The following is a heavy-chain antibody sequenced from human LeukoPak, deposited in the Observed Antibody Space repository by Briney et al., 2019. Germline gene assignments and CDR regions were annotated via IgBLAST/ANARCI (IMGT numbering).Heavy chain of an antibody. D-gene: IGHD2-2*01. CDR2: IWYDGSDK. CDR3: AGDYCSSTSCHDVFDI. CDR1: GFTFSSYG. V-gene: IGHV3-33*01. J-gene: IGHJ3*02. Sequence: GGSLRLSCAASGFTFSSYGMHWVRQAPGKGLEWVAVIWYDGSDKYYADSVKGRFTISRDNAKNSLYLQMNSLRAEDTAVYYCAGDYCSSTSCHDVFDIWGQGTMVTVSS.